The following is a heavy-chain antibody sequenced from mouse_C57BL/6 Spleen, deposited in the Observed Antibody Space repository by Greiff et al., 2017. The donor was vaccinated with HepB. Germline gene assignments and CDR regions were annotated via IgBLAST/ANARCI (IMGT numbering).Heavy chain of an antibody. Sequence: QVQLKQPGAELVKPGASVKLSCKASGYTFTSYWMQWVKQRPGQGLEWIGEIDPSDSYTNYNQKFKGKATLTVDTSSSTAYMQLSSLTSEDSAVYYCAMAHYYGSSYYFDYWGQGTTLTVSS. CDR3: AMAHYYGSSYYFDY. D-gene: IGHD1-1*01. V-gene: IGHV1-50*01. CDR1: GYTFTSYW. CDR2: IDPSDSYT. J-gene: IGHJ2*01.